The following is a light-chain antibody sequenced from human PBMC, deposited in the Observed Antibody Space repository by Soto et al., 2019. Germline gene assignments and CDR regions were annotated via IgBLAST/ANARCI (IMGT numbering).Light chain of an antibody. J-gene: IGKJ4*01. V-gene: IGKV2-28*01. Sequence: DIVMTQSPLSLPVTPGEPASISCRYSQSLLHSNGYNYLDWYLQKPGQSPQLLIYLGSNRASGVPDRFSGSGSGTDFTLKISRVEAEDVGVYYCMQALQRGLTFGGGTKVEIK. CDR3: MQALQRGLT. CDR2: LGS. CDR1: QSLLHSNGYNY.